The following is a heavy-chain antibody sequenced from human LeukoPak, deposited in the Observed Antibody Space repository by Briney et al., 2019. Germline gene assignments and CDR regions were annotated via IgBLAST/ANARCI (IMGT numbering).Heavy chain of an antibody. J-gene: IGHJ4*02. V-gene: IGHV1-2*02. D-gene: IGHD3-22*01. CDR2: INPNSGGT. Sequence: ASVKVSCKASGYTFTGYYMHWVRQGPGQGLEWMGWINPNSGGTNYAQKFQGRVTMTRDTSISTAYMELSRLRSDDTAVYYCARDTLYYDSSGYYHPFDYWGQGTLVTVSS. CDR1: GYTFTGYY. CDR3: ARDTLYYDSSGYYHPFDY.